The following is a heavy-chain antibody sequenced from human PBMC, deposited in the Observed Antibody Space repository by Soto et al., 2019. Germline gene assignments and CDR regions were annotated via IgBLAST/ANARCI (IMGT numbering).Heavy chain of an antibody. CDR3: AADSGGDGYFDV. J-gene: IGHJ3*01. V-gene: IGHV3-11*01. Sequence: QVRLVEYGGGLVRPGGSLRLSCAASGFTFSDYYMTWIRRAPGMGLEWLSHVTDSGSSAYYTDSVKGRFTISRDNVRNTLILEKNSLKAADSVVDYCAADSGGDGYFDVWGQRIGVTVTS. CDR2: VTDSGSSA. D-gene: IGHD1-26*01. CDR1: GFTFSDYY.